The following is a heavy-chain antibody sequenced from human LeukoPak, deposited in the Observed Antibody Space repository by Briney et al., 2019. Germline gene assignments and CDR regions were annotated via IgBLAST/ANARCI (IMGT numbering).Heavy chain of an antibody. D-gene: IGHD2-8*01. V-gene: IGHV7-4-1*02. Sequence: WXRQAPGXGLXXMGWINTNTGNPTYAQGFTGRFVFSLDTSVSTAYLQISSLKAEDTAVYYCARDPRYCTNGVCYPPDNWFDPWGQGTLVTVSS. J-gene: IGHJ5*02. CDR2: INTNTGNP. CDR3: ARDPRYCTNGVCYPPDNWFDP.